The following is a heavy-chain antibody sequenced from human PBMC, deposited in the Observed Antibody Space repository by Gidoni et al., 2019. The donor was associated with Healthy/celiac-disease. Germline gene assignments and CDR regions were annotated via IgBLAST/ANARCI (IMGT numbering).Heavy chain of an antibody. V-gene: IGHV3-21*01. D-gene: IGHD1-26*01. CDR1: GFTFSRYS. CDR2: ISSSSSYI. J-gene: IGHJ6*02. Sequence: ELQLVESGGGLVKPGGSLRLSCAASGFTFSRYSMHWVRQAPGKGLEWVSSISSSSSYIYYADSVKGRFTISRDNAKNSLYLQMNSLRAEDTAVYYCARDGNGGSYWALSNRNYYYYGMDVWGQGTTVTVSS. CDR3: ARDGNGGSYWALSNRNYYYYGMDV.